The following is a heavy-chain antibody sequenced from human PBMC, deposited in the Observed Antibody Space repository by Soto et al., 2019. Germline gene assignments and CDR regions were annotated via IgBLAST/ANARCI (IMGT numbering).Heavy chain of an antibody. CDR3: AKDLTRQLAYWLDP. Sequence: QVQLVQSRAAVKKPGASVKVSCKASGFSFTGYYIHWLRQAPGQGLEWMGWINAHSGGTEYAQKFQGRVTLTRDTSIATAYLTLTSLTSDDTALYYCAKDLTRQLAYWLDPWGQGTQVTVSS. CDR1: GFSFTGYY. J-gene: IGHJ5*02. D-gene: IGHD6-6*01. V-gene: IGHV1-2*02. CDR2: INAHSGGT.